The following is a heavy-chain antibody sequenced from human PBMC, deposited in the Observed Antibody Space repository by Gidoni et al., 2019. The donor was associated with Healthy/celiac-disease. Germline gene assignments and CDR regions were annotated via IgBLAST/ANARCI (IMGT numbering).Heavy chain of an antibody. Sequence: QVQLQQWGAGLLKPSETLSLTCAVSGGSFSGYYWSWIRQPPGKGLEWIGEINHSGSTNYNPSLKSRVTISVDTSKNQFSLKLSSVTAADTAVYYCARSGSNSRGGFDYWGQGTLVTVSS. CDR2: INHSGST. CDR1: GGSFSGYY. V-gene: IGHV4-34*01. CDR3: ARSGSNSRGGFDY. D-gene: IGHD4-4*01. J-gene: IGHJ4*02.